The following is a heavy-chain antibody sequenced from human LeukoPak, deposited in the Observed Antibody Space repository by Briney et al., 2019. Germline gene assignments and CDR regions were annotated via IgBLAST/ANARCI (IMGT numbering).Heavy chain of an antibody. CDR1: GGSISSSSYY. J-gene: IGHJ4*02. CDR2: IYYSGST. D-gene: IGHD1-26*01. CDR3: ARHLGIVGATTL. Sequence: SETLSLTCTVSGGSISSSSYYWGWIRQPPGTGLEWIGSIYYSGSTYYNPSLKSRVTISVDTSKNQFSLKLSSVTAADTAVYYCARHLGIVGATTLWGQGTLVTVSS. V-gene: IGHV4-39*01.